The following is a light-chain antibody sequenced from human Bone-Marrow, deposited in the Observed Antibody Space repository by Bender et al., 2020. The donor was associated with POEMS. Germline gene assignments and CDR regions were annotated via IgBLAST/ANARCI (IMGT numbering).Light chain of an antibody. CDR2: DDS. CDR1: NIGDKT. V-gene: IGLV3-21*02. CDR3: FSATGNTLE. J-gene: IGLJ2*01. Sequence: SYVLTQPPSVSVAPGQTATITCGGDNIGDKTVHWYQQKPGQAPVLVVYDDSVRPSGIPERFSGSNSGTTVTLVISGAQVEDEADYFCFSATGNTLEFGGGTKLTVL.